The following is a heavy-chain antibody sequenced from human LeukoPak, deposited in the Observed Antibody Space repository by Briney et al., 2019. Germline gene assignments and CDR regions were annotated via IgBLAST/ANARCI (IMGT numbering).Heavy chain of an antibody. J-gene: IGHJ6*03. CDR1: GFTFSSYW. CDR2: IKQDGSEK. D-gene: IGHD3-9*01. Sequence: PGGSLRLSCAASGFTFSSYWMSWVRQAPGKGLEWVANIKQDGSEKYYVDSAKGRFTISRDNAKNSLYLQMNSLRAEDTAVYYCAREGTWTPTGKHMDVWGKGTTVTVSS. CDR3: AREGTWTPTGKHMDV. V-gene: IGHV3-7*01.